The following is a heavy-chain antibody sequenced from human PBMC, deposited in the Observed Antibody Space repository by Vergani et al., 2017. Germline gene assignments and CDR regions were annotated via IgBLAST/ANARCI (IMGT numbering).Heavy chain of an antibody. CDR2: ISWNSGST. V-gene: IGHV3-9*01. CDR3: AKDRWAGIGSGWFGY. Sequence: EVQLVESGGGLVQPGRSLRLSCAASGFTFDDYAMHWVRQAPGKGLEWVSGISWNSGSTYYADSVKCRFTNSRDNSKNTLYLQMNGLRAEDTAVYYCAKDRWAGIGSGWFGYWGQGTLVTVSS. J-gene: IGHJ4*02. D-gene: IGHD6-19*01. CDR1: GFTFDDYA.